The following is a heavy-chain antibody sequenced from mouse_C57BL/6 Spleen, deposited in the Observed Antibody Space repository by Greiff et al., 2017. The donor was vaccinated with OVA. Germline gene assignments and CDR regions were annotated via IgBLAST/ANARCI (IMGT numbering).Heavy chain of an antibody. CDR2: IWRGGST. V-gene: IGHV2-5*01. Sequence: VKLVESGPGLVQPSQSLSITCTVSGFSLTSYGVHWVRQSPGKGLEWLGVIWRGGSTDYNAAFMSRLSITKDNSKSQVFFKMNSLQADDTAIYYCAKNAGPYWYFDVWGTGTTVTVSS. CDR1: GFSLTSYG. CDR3: AKNAGPYWYFDV. J-gene: IGHJ1*03.